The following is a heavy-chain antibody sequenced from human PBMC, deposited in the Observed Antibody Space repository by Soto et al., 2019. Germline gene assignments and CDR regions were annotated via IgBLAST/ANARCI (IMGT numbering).Heavy chain of an antibody. CDR1: GFTFSSHG. Sequence: QVLLVESGGGEVQPGRSLRLSCVASGFTFSSHGMHWVRQAPGKGLEWVAVIWHDGSNEYYADSVKGRFAISRDNSKNTLYLQMNSLGGDDTALYYCARDAKGCSGGSCYGMDVWGRGTTVTVSS. D-gene: IGHD2-15*01. CDR3: ARDAKGCSGGSCYGMDV. J-gene: IGHJ6*02. CDR2: IWHDGSNE. V-gene: IGHV3-33*01.